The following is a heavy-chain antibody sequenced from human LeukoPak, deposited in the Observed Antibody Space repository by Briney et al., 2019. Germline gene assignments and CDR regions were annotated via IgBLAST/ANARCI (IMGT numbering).Heavy chain of an antibody. CDR1: GGSFSGYY. J-gene: IGHJ6*02. D-gene: IGHD4-11*01. CDR2: INHSGST. CDR3: ARGVTPTTTVTTAGTNYYYGMDV. V-gene: IGHV4-34*01. Sequence: PSETLSLTCAVYGGSFSGYYWSWIRQPPGKGLEWIGEINHSGSTNYNPSLKSRVTISVDTSKNQFSLKLSSVTAADTAVYYCARGVTPTTTVTTAGTNYYYGMDVWGQGTTVTVSS.